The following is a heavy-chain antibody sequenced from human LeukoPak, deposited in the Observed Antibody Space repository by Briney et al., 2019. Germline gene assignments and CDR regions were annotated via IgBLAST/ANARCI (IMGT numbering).Heavy chain of an antibody. CDR2: MNPNSGNT. Sequence: GASVKVSCKASGYTFTSYDINWVRQATGQGREWMGWMNPNSGNTGYAQKFQGRVTMTRNTYISTAYMELSSLRSEDTAVYYCARTLGYCSGGSCYGMDVWGQGTTVTVSS. V-gene: IGHV1-8*01. CDR1: GYTFTSYD. CDR3: ARTLGYCSGGSCYGMDV. J-gene: IGHJ6*02. D-gene: IGHD2-15*01.